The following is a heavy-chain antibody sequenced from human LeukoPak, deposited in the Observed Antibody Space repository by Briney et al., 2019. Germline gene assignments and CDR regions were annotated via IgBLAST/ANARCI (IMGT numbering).Heavy chain of an antibody. Sequence: PSETLSLTCTVSGGSISSNYWSWIRQPPGKGLEWIGYIYYSGNTNYNPSLKSRVTISVDTSKNQFFLKLSSVTAADTAVYYCARDVSAFDIWGQGTMVTVSS. V-gene: IGHV4-59*01. CDR2: IYYSGNT. J-gene: IGHJ3*02. CDR1: GGSISSNY. D-gene: IGHD5/OR15-5a*01. CDR3: ARDVSAFDI.